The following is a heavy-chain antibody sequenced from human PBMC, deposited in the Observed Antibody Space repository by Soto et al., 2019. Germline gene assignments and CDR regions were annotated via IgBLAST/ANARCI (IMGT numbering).Heavy chain of an antibody. V-gene: IGHV4-61*01. CDR1: GGSVSSGSYY. CDR2: IYYSGST. D-gene: IGHD6-6*01. Sequence: ASETLSLTCTVSGGSVSSGSYYWSWIRQPPGKGLEWIGYIYYSGSTNYNPSLKSRVTISVDTSKNQFSLKLSSVTAADTAVYYCATEALRPYHYHYYCMDFWGQGMTATV. CDR3: ATEALRPYHYHYYCMDF. J-gene: IGHJ6*02.